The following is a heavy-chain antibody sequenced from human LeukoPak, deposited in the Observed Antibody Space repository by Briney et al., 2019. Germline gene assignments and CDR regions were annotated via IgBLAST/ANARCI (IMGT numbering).Heavy chain of an antibody. V-gene: IGHV3-21*01. CDR2: ISSSGTYI. D-gene: IGHD2-21*01. CDR3: AREQSYSEEIVVVNPPFDY. CDR1: GFTFSSYG. J-gene: IGHJ4*02. Sequence: GGSLRLSCAASGFTFSSYGMNWVRQAPGKGLEWVSSISSSGTYIYFADSVKGRFTISRDNAKNSLYLQMNSLRAEDTALYYCAREQSYSEEIVVVNPPFDYWGQGTLVTVSS.